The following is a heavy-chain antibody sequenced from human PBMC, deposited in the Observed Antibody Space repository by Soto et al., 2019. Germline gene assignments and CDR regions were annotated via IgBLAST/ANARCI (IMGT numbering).Heavy chain of an antibody. V-gene: IGHV3-72*01. J-gene: IGHJ3*02. CDR3: ARPGFPDAFDI. CDR2: TRNKANSYTT. CDR1: GFTFSDHY. Sequence: HPGGSLRLSCAASGFTFSDHYMDWVRQAPGKGLEWVGRTRNKANSYTTEYAASVKGRFTISRDDSKNSLYLQMNSLKTEDTAVYYCARPGFPDAFDIWGQGTMVTVSS. D-gene: IGHD3-10*01.